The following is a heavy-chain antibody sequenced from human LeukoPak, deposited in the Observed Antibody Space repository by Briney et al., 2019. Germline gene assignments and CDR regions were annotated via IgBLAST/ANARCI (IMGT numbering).Heavy chain of an antibody. J-gene: IGHJ4*02. Sequence: GGSLRLSCAASGFTFSSYSMNWVRQAPGKGLEWVSSISSRSSYIYYADSVKGRFTISRDNAKNSLYLQMNSLRAEDTAVYYCASDAVGGGSCYSCFDNWGQGTLVTVSS. CDR3: ASDAVGGGSCYSCFDN. CDR2: ISSRSSYI. V-gene: IGHV3-21*01. D-gene: IGHD2-15*01. CDR1: GFTFSSYS.